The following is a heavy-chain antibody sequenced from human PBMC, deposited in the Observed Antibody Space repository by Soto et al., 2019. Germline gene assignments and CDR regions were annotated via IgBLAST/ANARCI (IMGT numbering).Heavy chain of an antibody. CDR3: AKDLGSPTVVTPELEFDY. Sequence: GGSLRLSCAASGFTFSSYAMTWVRQAPGKGLEWVSAIGSGGSTYYADSVKGRFTISRDNSRNTLYLQMNSLRADDTAVYYCAKDLGSPTVVTPELEFDYWGQGTLVTVSS. J-gene: IGHJ4*02. V-gene: IGHV3-23*01. D-gene: IGHD4-17*01. CDR2: IGSGGST. CDR1: GFTFSSYA.